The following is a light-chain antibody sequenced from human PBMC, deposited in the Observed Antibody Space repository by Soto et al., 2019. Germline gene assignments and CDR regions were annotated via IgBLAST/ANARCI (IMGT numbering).Light chain of an antibody. CDR3: QQYNSYVYT. CDR2: DAS. J-gene: IGKJ2*01. Sequence: DIQMTQSPSTLSASVGDTVTITCRASQSISSWLAWYQQKPGKAPKLLIYDASSLESGVPLRFSGSGSGTEFTLTISSLQPDDFATYYCQQYNSYVYTFGQGTRLEIK. V-gene: IGKV1-5*01. CDR1: QSISSW.